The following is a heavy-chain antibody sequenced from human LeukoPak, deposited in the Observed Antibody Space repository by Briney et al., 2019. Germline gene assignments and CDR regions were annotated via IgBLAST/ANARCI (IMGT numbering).Heavy chain of an antibody. V-gene: IGHV3-33*01. CDR3: ARQSVFGFGELFPFDP. D-gene: IGHD3-10*01. CDR1: GFTFSSYG. J-gene: IGHJ5*02. CDR2: IWYDGSNR. Sequence: PGGSLRLSCAASGFTFSSYGMHWVRQAPGRGLEWVAIIWYDGSNRYYADSVKGRFTISRDNSKNTLYLQMNSLRAEDTAVYYCARQSVFGFGELFPFDPWGQGTLVTVSS.